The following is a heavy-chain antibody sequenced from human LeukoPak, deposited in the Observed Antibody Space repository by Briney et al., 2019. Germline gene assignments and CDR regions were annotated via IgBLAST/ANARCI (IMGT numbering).Heavy chain of an antibody. Sequence: SETLSLTCTVSGGSISSYHRSWIRQPPGKGLEWIGYIYYSGSANYNPSLKSRVTISADTSKNQFSLKLTSVTAADTAVYYCARANQQLSDLDYWGQGTLVTVSS. J-gene: IGHJ4*02. CDR2: IYYSGSA. CDR1: GGSISSYH. V-gene: IGHV4-59*01. D-gene: IGHD6-13*01. CDR3: ARANQQLSDLDY.